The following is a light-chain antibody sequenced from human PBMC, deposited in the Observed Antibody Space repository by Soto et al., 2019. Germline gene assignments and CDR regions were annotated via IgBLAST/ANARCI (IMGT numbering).Light chain of an antibody. Sequence: QSVLTQPASVSGSPGQSITISCTGTSSDVGGYNYVAWYQQHPGKAPKLIIYDVINRPSGVSDRFSGSKSGNTASLTISGLKADDEADYHCSSYTTSSTPYVFGTGTKVTVL. V-gene: IGLV2-14*01. CDR3: SSYTTSSTPYV. CDR2: DVI. J-gene: IGLJ1*01. CDR1: SSDVGGYNY.